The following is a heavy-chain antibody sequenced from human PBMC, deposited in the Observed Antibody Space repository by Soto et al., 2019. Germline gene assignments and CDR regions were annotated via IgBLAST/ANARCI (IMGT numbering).Heavy chain of an antibody. D-gene: IGHD3-3*01. V-gene: IGHV4-30-4*01. CDR2: IYYSGST. CDR3: ARAGFYDFWGGPHYFDY. CDR1: GGSISSGDYY. Sequence: PSETLSLTCTVSGGSISSGDYYWSWIRQPPGKGLEWIGYIYYSGSTYYNPSLKSRFTISVDTSKNQFSLKLSCVTAEDTAVYYCARAGFYDFWGGPHYFDYWGQGTLVTVSS. J-gene: IGHJ4*02.